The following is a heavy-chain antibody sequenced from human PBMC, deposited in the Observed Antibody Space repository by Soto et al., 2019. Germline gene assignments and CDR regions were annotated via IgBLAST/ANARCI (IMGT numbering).Heavy chain of an antibody. J-gene: IGHJ5*02. CDR3: ARGSYYGDSSPVWFDP. CDR1: GGSISSGGYY. Sequence: PSETLSLTCPVSGGSISSGGYYWSWIRQHPGKGLEWIGYIYYSGSTYYNPSLKSRVTISVDTSKNQFSLKLSSVTAADTAVYYCARGSYYGDSSPVWFDPWGQGTLVTVSS. D-gene: IGHD4-17*01. CDR2: IYYSGST. V-gene: IGHV4-31*03.